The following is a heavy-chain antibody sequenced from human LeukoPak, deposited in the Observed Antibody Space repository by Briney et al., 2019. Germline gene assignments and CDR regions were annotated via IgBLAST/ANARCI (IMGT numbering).Heavy chain of an antibody. Sequence: PGGSLRLSCAASGFTFSSYAMHWVRQAPGKGLEWVAVISYDGSNKYYADSVKGRFTISRDNAKNTLYLQMNSLRAEDTAVYYCARDSAHAFDIWGQGTMVTVSS. CDR2: ISYDGSNK. V-gene: IGHV3-30*04. CDR3: ARDSAHAFDI. J-gene: IGHJ3*02. CDR1: GFTFSSYA.